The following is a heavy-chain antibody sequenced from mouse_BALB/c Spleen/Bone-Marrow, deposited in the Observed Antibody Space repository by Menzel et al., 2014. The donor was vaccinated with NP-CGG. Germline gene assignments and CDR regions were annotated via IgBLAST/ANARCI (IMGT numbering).Heavy chain of an antibody. CDR3: TRGGNYGKYDAMDY. Sequence: QVQLQQSGAELVGPGAYGKLSCTASGYTFTSYWINWVHQRPAQGLEWIGNIYPSDSYTNYNQKFKDKATLTVDKSNSTAYMQLSSLTSEDSAVYSCTRGGNYGKYDAMDYWGQGTLVTVS. J-gene: IGHJ4*01. CDR1: GYTFTSYW. D-gene: IGHD2-1*01. CDR2: IYPSDSYT. V-gene: IGHV1-69*02.